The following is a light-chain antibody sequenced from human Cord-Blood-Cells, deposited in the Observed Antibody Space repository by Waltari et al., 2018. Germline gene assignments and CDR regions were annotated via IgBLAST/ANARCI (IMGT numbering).Light chain of an antibody. V-gene: IGKV4-1*01. CDR3: QQYYSTPYT. CDR1: QSVLYSSNNKNY. CDR2: WAS. J-gene: IGKJ2*01. Sequence: IVMTQAQDSLAVSLGERATSNCKSSQSVLYSSNNKNYLAWYQQKPGQPPKLLIYWASTRESGVPDRFSGSGSGTDFTLSISSLQAEDVAVYYCQQYYSTPYTFGQGTKLEIK.